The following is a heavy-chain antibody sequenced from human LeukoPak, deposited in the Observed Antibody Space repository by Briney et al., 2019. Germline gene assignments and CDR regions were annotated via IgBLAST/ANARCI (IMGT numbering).Heavy chain of an antibody. CDR3: AKDPGRYYDSSGYPI. CDR1: GFTFSSYA. CDR2: ISGSGGST. Sequence: GGSLRLSCAAYGFTFSSYAMSWVRQAPGKGLEWVSAISGSGGSTYYADSVKGRFTISRDNSKNTLYLQMNSLRAEDTAVYYCAKDPGRYYDSSGYPIWGQGTLVTVSS. V-gene: IGHV3-23*01. J-gene: IGHJ4*02. D-gene: IGHD3-22*01.